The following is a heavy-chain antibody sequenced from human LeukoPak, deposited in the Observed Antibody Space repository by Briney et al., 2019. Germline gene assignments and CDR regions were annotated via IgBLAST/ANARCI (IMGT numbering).Heavy chain of an antibody. CDR2: IKQDGSEK. V-gene: IGHV3-7*01. CDR1: RFIFSNFW. D-gene: IGHD5-24*01. Sequence: GGSLRLSCAASRFIFSNFWMSWVRQAPGKGLEWVANIKQDGSEKYYVDSVKGRFTISRDNAKNSLYLQMNSLRAEDTAIYYCARLDEAFDNWGQGTLVTVSS. CDR3: ARLDEAFDN. J-gene: IGHJ4*02.